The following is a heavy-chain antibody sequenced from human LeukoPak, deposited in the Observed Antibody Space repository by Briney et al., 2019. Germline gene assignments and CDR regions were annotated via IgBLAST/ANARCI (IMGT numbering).Heavy chain of an antibody. CDR1: GGSFSGYY. CDR3: ARTPLYSSSWYFFDY. J-gene: IGHJ4*02. V-gene: IGHV4-34*01. CDR2: INHSGSP. Sequence: SETLSLTCAVYGGSFSGYYWSWIRQPPGKGLEWIGEINHSGSPNYNPSLKSRVTISVDTSKNQFSLKLSSVTAADTAVYYCARTPLYSSSWYFFDYWGQGTLVTVSS. D-gene: IGHD6-13*01.